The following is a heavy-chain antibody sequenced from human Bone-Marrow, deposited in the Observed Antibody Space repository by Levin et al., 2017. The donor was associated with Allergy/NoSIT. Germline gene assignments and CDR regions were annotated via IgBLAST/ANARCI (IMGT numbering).Heavy chain of an antibody. V-gene: IGHV1-18*01. CDR2: ISGYNGNT. Sequence: ASVKVSCKASGYTFTNYGVSWVRQFPGQGLEWMGWISGYNGNTNYPQKFQGRVTLTIDTSTTTVFMELRGLTSDDTAVYYCARDGVYDFRSPHYWGYFDLWGQGTLVTVSS. J-gene: IGHJ5*02. CDR3: ARDGVYDFRSPHYWGYFDL. D-gene: IGHD3/OR15-3a*01. CDR1: GYTFTNYG.